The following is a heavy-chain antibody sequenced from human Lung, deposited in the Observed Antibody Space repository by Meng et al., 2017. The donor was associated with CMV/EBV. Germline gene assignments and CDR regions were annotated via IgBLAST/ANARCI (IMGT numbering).Heavy chain of an antibody. V-gene: IGHV4-31*03. D-gene: IGHD5-24*01. CDR3: AREAGRDGYATPKFDY. J-gene: IGHJ4*02. CDR2: IYYTGST. CDR1: GGAIGSGGYY. Sequence: QVQLQESGPGLVKPPQTLSLTFTVSGGAIGSGGYYWSWIRQHPGKGLEWIGYIYYTGSTFYNPSLKSRVSISVDTSKNQFSLKLIPATAADTAVYYCAREAGRDGYATPKFDYWGQGTLVTVSS.